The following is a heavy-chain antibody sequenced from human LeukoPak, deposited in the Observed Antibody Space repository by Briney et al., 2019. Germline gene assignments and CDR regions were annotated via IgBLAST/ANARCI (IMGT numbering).Heavy chain of an antibody. CDR3: ARHLSGDYYDSSGYYIDY. CDR1: GYSFTSYW. CDR2: YYIGDADT. J-gene: IGHJ4*02. Sequence: GESLKISCKGSGYSFTSYWIGWVRQLPGKGPEGVGIYYIGDADTNYSPSFQGQVTISADKSISTAYLQWSSLTASDTAMYYCARHLSGDYYDSSGYYIDYWGQGALVTVSS. D-gene: IGHD3-22*01. V-gene: IGHV5-51*01.